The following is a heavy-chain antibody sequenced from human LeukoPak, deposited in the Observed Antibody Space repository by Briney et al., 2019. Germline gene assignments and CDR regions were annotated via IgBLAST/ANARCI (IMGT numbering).Heavy chain of an antibody. CDR2: IYYSGST. CDR1: GGSISSYY. D-gene: IGHD6-19*01. V-gene: IGHV4-59*01. J-gene: IGHJ4*02. Sequence: PSETLSPTCTVSGGSISSYYWSWIRQPPGKGLEWIGYIYYSGSTNYNPSLKSRVTISVDTSKNQFSLKLSSVTAADTAAYYCARAVAGPRYYFDYWGQGTLVTVSS. CDR3: ARAVAGPRYYFDY.